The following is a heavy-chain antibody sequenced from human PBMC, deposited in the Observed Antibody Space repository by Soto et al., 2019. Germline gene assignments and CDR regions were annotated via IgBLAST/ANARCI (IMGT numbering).Heavy chain of an antibody. Sequence: GASVKVSCKASGYTFSSIGISWVRQAPGQGLEWMGWISPYKGNTYYAQRLKGRVTMTTDTSTSTAYMELRSLRSDDTAVYYCARDLDGSGNYYTDYWGQGTLVTVSS. CDR1: GYTFSSIG. V-gene: IGHV1-18*01. CDR2: ISPYKGNT. D-gene: IGHD3-10*01. J-gene: IGHJ4*02. CDR3: ARDLDGSGNYYTDY.